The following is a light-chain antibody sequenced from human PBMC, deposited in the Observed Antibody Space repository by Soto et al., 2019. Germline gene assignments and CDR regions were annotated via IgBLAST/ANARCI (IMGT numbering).Light chain of an antibody. V-gene: IGLV2-14*01. J-gene: IGLJ1*01. CDR2: EVS. CDR1: SSDVGGYNY. Sequence: QSVLTQPASVSGSPGQSITISCTGTSSDVGGYNYVSWYQQHPGKAPKLMIYEVSNRPSGVSNRFSGSKSGNTASLTISGLQAEDEADYYCSSYTSSNFYVFGTGTKV. CDR3: SSYTSSNFYV.